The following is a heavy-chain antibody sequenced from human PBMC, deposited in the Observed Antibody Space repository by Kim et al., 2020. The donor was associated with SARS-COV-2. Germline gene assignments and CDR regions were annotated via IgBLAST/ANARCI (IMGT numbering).Heavy chain of an antibody. CDR3: ATRVVVNATYDI. J-gene: IGHJ3*02. D-gene: IGHD2-21*01. Sequence: GGSLRLSCAASGFTFSSYSMNWVRQAPGKGLEWVSSISSSSSYIYYADSVKGRFTITRDNAKNSLYLQMNSLRAEDTAVYYCATRVVVNATYDIWGQGTMVTVSS. CDR1: GFTFSSYS. CDR2: ISSSSSYI. V-gene: IGHV3-21*01.